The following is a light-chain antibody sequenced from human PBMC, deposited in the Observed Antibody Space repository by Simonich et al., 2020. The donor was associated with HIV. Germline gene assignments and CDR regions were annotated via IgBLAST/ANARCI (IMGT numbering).Light chain of an antibody. CDR2: KAS. V-gene: IGKV1-5*03. CDR1: PSIRCW. CDR3: QQYNSYPWT. J-gene: IGKJ1*01. Sequence: DIQMTQSPSTLSASVGDRVTITCLASPSIRCWLAWYQQKPGKAPKLLIYKASSLESGVPSRFSGSGSGTEFTLTISSLQPDDFATYNCQQYNSYPWTFGQGTKVEIK.